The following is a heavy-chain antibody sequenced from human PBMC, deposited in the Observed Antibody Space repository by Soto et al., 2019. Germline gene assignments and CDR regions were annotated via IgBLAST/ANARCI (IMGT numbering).Heavy chain of an antibody. CDR2: ISSSSSYT. J-gene: IGHJ6*02. CDR3: ARELLWFGELNYGMDV. Sequence: GGSLRLSCAASGFTFSDYYMSWIRQAPGKGLEWVSYISSSSSYTNYADSVKGRFTISRDNAKNSLYLQMNSLRAEDTAVYYCARELLWFGELNYGMDVWGQGTTVTVSS. CDR1: GFTFSDYY. V-gene: IGHV3-11*06. D-gene: IGHD3-10*01.